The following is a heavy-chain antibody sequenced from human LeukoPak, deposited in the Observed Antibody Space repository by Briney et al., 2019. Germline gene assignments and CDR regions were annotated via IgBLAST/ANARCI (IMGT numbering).Heavy chain of an antibody. V-gene: IGHV3-48*03. CDR2: ISSSGSTI. Sequence: PGGSLRLSCAASGFTFSSYEMNWVRQAPGKGLEWVSYISSSGSTIYYADSAKGRFTISRDNAKNSLYLQMNSLRAEDTAVYYCARDDTSQWLPQNWFDPWGQGTLVTVSS. J-gene: IGHJ5*02. CDR3: ARDDTSQWLPQNWFDP. D-gene: IGHD6-19*01. CDR1: GFTFSSYE.